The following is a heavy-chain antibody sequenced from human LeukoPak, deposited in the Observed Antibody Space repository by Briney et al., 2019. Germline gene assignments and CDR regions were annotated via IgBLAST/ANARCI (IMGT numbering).Heavy chain of an antibody. CDR3: AKDYSSSWYGRGWGTFDI. J-gene: IGHJ3*02. V-gene: IGHV3-43*01. CDR1: GFTFDDYT. CDR2: ISWDGGST. D-gene: IGHD6-13*01. Sequence: GGSLRLSCAASGFTFDDYTMHWVRQAPGKGLEWVSLISWDGGSTYYADSVKGRFTISRDNSKNSLYLQMNSLRTEDTALYYCAKDYSSSWYGRGWGTFDIWGQGTMVTVSS.